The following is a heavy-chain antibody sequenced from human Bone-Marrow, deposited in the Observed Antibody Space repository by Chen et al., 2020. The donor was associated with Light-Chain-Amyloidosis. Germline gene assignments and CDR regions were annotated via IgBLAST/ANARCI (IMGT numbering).Heavy chain of an antibody. CDR1: GFIVSDNY. Sequence: EEQLVESGGGLVQPGGSLRLSCEASGFIVSDNYITWVRQAPGKGLEWVSVIYSGGITYYADSRNTLYLQMNSLRAEDTAIYYCASTTVTTRHVGAFDIWGQGTKVTVSS. J-gene: IGHJ3*02. CDR2: IYSGGIT. CDR3: ASTTVTTRHVGAFDI. D-gene: IGHD4-17*01. V-gene: IGHV3-53*01.